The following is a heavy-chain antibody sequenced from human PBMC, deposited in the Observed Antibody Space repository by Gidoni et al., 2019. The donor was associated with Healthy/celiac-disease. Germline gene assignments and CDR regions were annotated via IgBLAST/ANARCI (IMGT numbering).Heavy chain of an antibody. CDR1: GFPFSSYS. D-gene: IGHD3-22*01. CDR2: ISSSSSYI. V-gene: IGHV3-21*01. Sequence: EVQLVESGGGLVKPGGSLRLSCAASGFPFSSYSMNWVRQAPGKGLEWVSSISSSSSYIYYADSVKGRFTISRDNAKNSLYLQMNSLRAEDTAVYYCARDGAGSSGWRVPFDYWGQGTLVTVSS. J-gene: IGHJ4*02. CDR3: ARDGAGSSGWRVPFDY.